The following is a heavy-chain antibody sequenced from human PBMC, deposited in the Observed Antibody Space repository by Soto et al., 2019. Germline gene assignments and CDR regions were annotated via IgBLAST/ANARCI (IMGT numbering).Heavy chain of an antibody. J-gene: IGHJ4*02. CDR1: GFTFSNYW. CDR2: INSDESST. Sequence: GGSLRLSCAASGFTFSNYWMHWVRQAPGKGLVWVSRINSDESSTNYADSVKGRFTISRDNAKNTLYLQMNSLRVEDTAVYYCAKAAFEAPKYYFDYWGRGTLVTVSS. D-gene: IGHD3-10*01. V-gene: IGHV3-74*01. CDR3: AKAAFEAPKYYFDY.